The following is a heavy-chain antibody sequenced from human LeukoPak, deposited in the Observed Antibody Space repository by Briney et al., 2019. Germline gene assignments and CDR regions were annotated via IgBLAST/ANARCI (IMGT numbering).Heavy chain of an antibody. D-gene: IGHD6-19*01. V-gene: IGHV3-7*05. Sequence: PGGSLTLSCAPSGFPLSNYWVNWVRHAPGKGLEWVANIKQDGSEKYYVDSMKGRFTISRDNAKNSLYLQMNSLRAEDTAVYFCATITKSTGWSFQRWGQGTLVTVSS. J-gene: IGHJ1*01. CDR3: ATITKSTGWSFQR. CDR1: GFPLSNYW. CDR2: IKQDGSEK.